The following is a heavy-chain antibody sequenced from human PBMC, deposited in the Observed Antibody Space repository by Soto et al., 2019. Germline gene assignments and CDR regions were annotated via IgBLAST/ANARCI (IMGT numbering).Heavy chain of an antibody. Sequence: SLRLSCTASGFRFSGYAMHWVRQAPGKGLDWVAVISYDGDNKYHSESVKGRFTISRDNSMNVLYLQMTSLKTEDMGVYYCAKDEPAAAGYQNNYYALDVWGQGTTVTVSS. CDR2: ISYDGDNK. V-gene: IGHV3-30*18. D-gene: IGHD6-13*01. J-gene: IGHJ6*02. CDR1: GFRFSGYA. CDR3: AKDEPAAAGYQNNYYALDV.